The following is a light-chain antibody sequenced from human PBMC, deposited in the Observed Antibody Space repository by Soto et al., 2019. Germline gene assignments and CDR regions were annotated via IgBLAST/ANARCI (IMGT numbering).Light chain of an antibody. V-gene: IGKV1-5*03. J-gene: IGKJ1*01. CDR1: QSISSW. CDR2: KAS. CDR3: QQYYRYPWT. Sequence: DIQMTQSPSTLSASVGDRVTITCRASQSISSWLAWYQQKPGKAPKLLIYKASSLEGGVPSRFSGSGSGTEFTLTLNSLQPDEFAAYYCQQYYRYPWTFGQGTKVEIK.